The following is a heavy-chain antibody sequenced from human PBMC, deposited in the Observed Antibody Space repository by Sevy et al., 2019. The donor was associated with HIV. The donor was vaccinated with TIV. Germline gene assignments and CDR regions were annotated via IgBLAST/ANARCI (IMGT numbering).Heavy chain of an antibody. D-gene: IGHD2-2*01. V-gene: IGHV4-61*02. Sequence: SETLSLTCTVSGGSISSGSYYWSWIRQPAGKGLEWIGRIYTSGSTNYNPSLKSRVTISVDTSKNQFSLKLSSVTAADTAVYYCAREGSTWAGWFDPWGQEPRSPSPQ. J-gene: IGHJ5*02. CDR3: AREGSTWAGWFDP. CDR2: IYTSGST. CDR1: GGSISSGSYY.